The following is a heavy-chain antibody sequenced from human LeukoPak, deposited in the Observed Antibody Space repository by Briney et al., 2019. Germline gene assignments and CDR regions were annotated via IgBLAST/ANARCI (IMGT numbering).Heavy chain of an antibody. J-gene: IGHJ4*02. V-gene: IGHV4-34*01. Sequence: SGTLSLTCAVYGGSFSGYYWSWIRQPPGKGLEWIGEINHSGSTNYNPSLKSRVTISVDTSKNQFSLKLSSVTAADTAVYYCARGRGGDSWGQGTLVTVSS. CDR1: GGSFSGYY. CDR3: ARGRGGDS. CDR2: INHSGST.